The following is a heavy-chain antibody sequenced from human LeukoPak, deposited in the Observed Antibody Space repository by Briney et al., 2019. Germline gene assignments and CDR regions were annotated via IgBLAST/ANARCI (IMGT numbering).Heavy chain of an antibody. CDR3: ARYCSSTSCHSWGAFDI. Sequence: GASVNVSCKASGYTFTGYYMHWVRQAPGQGLEWMGWINPNSGGTNYAQKFRDRVTMTRDTSISTAYMELSRLRSDDTAVYYCARYCSSTSCHSWGAFDIWGQGTMVTVSS. V-gene: IGHV1-2*02. CDR1: GYTFTGYY. J-gene: IGHJ3*02. CDR2: INPNSGGT. D-gene: IGHD2-2*01.